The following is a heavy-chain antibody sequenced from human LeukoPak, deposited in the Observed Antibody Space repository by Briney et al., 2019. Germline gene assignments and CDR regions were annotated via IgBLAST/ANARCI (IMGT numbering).Heavy chain of an antibody. CDR2: ISSSDGST. J-gene: IGHJ4*02. D-gene: IGHD3/OR15-3a*01. Sequence: PGGSLRLSCAASGFTFRNYAMHWVRQAPGKGLEYASAISSSDGSTYYANSVKGRFTISRDNSKNTLYLQMGSLRVEDMAVYYCAREERGLAIDYWGQGTLVTVSS. V-gene: IGHV3-64*01. CDR3: AREERGLAIDY. CDR1: GFTFRNYA.